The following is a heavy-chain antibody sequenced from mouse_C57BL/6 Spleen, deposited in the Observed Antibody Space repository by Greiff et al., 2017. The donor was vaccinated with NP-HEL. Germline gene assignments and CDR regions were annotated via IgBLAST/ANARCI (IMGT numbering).Heavy chain of an antibody. J-gene: IGHJ3*01. CDR3: ARQKDGYLAWFAY. V-gene: IGHV5-17*01. D-gene: IGHD2-3*01. CDR1: GFTFSDYG. Sequence: EVKLKVSGGGLVKPGGSLKLSCAASGFTFSDYGMHWVRQAPEKGLEWVAYISSGSSTIYYADTVKGRFTISRDNAKNTLFLQMTSLRSEDTAMYYCARQKDGYLAWFAYWGQGTLVTVSA. CDR2: ISSGSSTI.